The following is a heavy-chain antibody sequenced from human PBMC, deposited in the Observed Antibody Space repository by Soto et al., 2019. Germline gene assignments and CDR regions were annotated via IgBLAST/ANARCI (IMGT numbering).Heavy chain of an antibody. Sequence: SETLSLTCTVSGGSISSYYWSWIRQPPGKGLEWIGYIYYSGSTNHNPSLKSRVTISVDTSKNQFSLKLSSVTAADTAVYYCARDLGRLRWYSYAFDIWGQGTMVTVSS. CDR2: IYYSGST. J-gene: IGHJ3*02. V-gene: IGHV4-59*01. D-gene: IGHD4-17*01. CDR1: GGSISSYY. CDR3: ARDLGRLRWYSYAFDI.